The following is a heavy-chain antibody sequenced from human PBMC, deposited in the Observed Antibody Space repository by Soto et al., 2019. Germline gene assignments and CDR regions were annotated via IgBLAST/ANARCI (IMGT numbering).Heavy chain of an antibody. V-gene: IGHV3-23*01. CDR3: AKGRYFGASGGCANF. D-gene: IGHD3-9*01. J-gene: IGHJ2*01. CDR2: MSGSGWQT. CDR1: GFTVNSDA. Sequence: EVRLMESGGGFLQPGGSQRLSCVASGFTVNSDALSWVRQTPEKGLECVSAMSGSGWQTYYAEAVQGRFTISRDNSKTTVYLHMNRLRAEDSGIYYCAKGRYFGASGGCANFWGRGTLVTVSS.